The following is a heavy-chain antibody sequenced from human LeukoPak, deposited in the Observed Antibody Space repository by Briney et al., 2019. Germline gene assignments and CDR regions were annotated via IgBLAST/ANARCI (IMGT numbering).Heavy chain of an antibody. CDR2: INAVNGNT. D-gene: IGHD3-3*01. CDR1: GYTFTSYA. V-gene: IGHV1-3*01. J-gene: IGHJ6*02. Sequence: ASVKVSCKASGYTFTSYAMHWVRQAPGQRLEWMGWINAVNGNTKYSQKFQGRVTITRDTSASTAYMELSSLRSEDTAVYYCARGFLEWLPSISGYYYYGMDVWGQGTTVTVSS. CDR3: ARGFLEWLPSISGYYYYGMDV.